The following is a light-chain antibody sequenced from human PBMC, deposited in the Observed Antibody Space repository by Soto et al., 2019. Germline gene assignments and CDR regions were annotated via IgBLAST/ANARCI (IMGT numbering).Light chain of an antibody. J-gene: IGLJ2*01. CDR3: TSYTGSRPLVV. CDR1: SRDIGSYNY. CDR2: EVS. V-gene: IGLV2-14*01. Sequence: QSALTQPASVSASPGQSITIPCTGTSRDIGSYNYVSWYRHHPGKAPQLMIYEVSHRPSGISHRFSGSKSGNTASLTISGLQAEDEAYYYCTSYTGSRPLVVFGGGTKVTVL.